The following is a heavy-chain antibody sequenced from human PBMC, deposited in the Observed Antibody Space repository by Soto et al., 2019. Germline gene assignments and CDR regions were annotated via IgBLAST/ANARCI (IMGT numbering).Heavy chain of an antibody. Sequence: PSETLSLTCAVYGGSFSGYYWSWIRQPPGKGLEWIGEINHSGSTNYNPSLKSRVTISVDTSKNQFSLKLSSVTAADTAVYYCARGGMVRGVYYFDDWGQGTLVTVSS. J-gene: IGHJ4*02. CDR3: ARGGMVRGVYYFDD. CDR2: INHSGST. CDR1: GGSFSGYY. V-gene: IGHV4-34*01. D-gene: IGHD3-10*01.